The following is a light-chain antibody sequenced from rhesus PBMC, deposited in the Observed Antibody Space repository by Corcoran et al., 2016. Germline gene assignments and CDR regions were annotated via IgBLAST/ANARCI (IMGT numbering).Light chain of an antibody. J-gene: IGKJ2*01. CDR1: QDINTY. V-gene: IGKV1-66*01. CDR3: QQYNNIPYS. CDR2: SAS. Sequence: DIQMTQSPSSLSASVGDRVTITCRASQDINTYLSWYQQIPGKAPKPLIYSASSLETGVPSRFSGTRSGTDYALTITTLQPEDVATYYCQQYNNIPYSFGQGTKVEIK.